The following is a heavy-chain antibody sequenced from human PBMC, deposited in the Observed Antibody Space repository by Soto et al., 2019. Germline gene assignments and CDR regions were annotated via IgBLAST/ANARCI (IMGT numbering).Heavy chain of an antibody. Sequence: SGPYAGEPTQTLTLTCTFSGFSLSTTGVNVGWIRQPPGKALEWLALVYWNNDKRYSPSVKSRLTITKDTSKNQVVLTMTNMDPVDTGTHYCAHGSYDSSGYYYFDYWGQGTLVTVSS. D-gene: IGHD3-22*01. J-gene: IGHJ4*02. V-gene: IGHV2-5*01. CDR2: VYWNNDK. CDR3: AHGSYDSSGYYYFDY. CDR1: GFSLSTTGVN.